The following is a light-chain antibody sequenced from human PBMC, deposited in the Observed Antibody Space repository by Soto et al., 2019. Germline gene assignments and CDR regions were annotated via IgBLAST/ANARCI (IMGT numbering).Light chain of an antibody. CDR1: QSISSY. J-gene: IGKJ4*01. V-gene: IGKV1-39*01. CDR2: AAS. CDR3: QQSYTTPT. Sequence: DIQMTQSPSSLSASVGDRVTITCRASQSISSYLNWYQQKPGKAPKLLIYAASSLQSGVPSRFSGSGSGTDFILTINTLQPEDFATYYCQQSYTTPTFGGGTKVDIK.